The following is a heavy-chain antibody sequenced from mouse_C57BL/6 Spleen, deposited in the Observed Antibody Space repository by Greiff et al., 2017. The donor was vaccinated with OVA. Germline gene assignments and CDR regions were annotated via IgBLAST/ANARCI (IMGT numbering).Heavy chain of an antibody. D-gene: IGHD2-13*01. Sequence: QVQLQQPGAELVRPGSSVKLSCKASGYTFTSYWMHWVKQRPIQGLEWIGNIDPSDSETHYNQKFKDKATLTVDKSYSTAYMQLSRLTSEDSAVYYCARGEKGAWFAYWGQGTLGTVSA. J-gene: IGHJ3*01. CDR1: GYTFTSYW. V-gene: IGHV1-52*01. CDR3: ARGEKGAWFAY. CDR2: IDPSDSET.